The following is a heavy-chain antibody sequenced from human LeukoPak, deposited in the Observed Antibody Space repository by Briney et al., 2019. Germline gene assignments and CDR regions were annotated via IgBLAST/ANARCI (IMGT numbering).Heavy chain of an antibody. CDR1: GYTFTSDY. Sequence: ASVKVSCKASGYTFTSDYMHWVRQAPGQGLEWMGIINPSDGFTSYAQKFQGRVTMTSDTSTSTVYMELSSLRSEDTAVYYCARTGYNYDYYYWGQGTLVTVSS. V-gene: IGHV1-46*01. CDR2: INPSDGFT. D-gene: IGHD5-18*01. J-gene: IGHJ4*02. CDR3: ARTGYNYDYYY.